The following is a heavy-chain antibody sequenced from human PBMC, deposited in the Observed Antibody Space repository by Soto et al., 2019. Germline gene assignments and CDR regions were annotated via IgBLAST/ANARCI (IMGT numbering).Heavy chain of an antibody. J-gene: IGHJ6*02. CDR3: ARGGLNDYGDLKSGGPYYYYGMDV. Sequence: ASVKVSCKASGGTFSSYAISWVRQAPGQGLEWMGRIIPILGIANYAQKFQGRVTITADKSTSTAYMELSSLRSEDTAVYYCARGGLNDYGDLKSGGPYYYYGMDVWGQGTTVTVSS. V-gene: IGHV1-69*04. D-gene: IGHD4-17*01. CDR1: GGTFSSYA. CDR2: IIPILGIA.